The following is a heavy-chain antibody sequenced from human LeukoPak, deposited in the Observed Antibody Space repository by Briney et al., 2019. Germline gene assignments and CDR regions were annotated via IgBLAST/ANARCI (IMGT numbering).Heavy chain of an antibody. CDR3: ASGDYDGGYFDY. V-gene: IGHV4-34*01. J-gene: IGHJ4*02. Sequence: PSETLSLTCAVYGGSFSGYYWSWIRQPPGKGLEWIGEINHSGSTNYNPSLKSRVTISVDTSKNQFSLKLSSVTAADTAVYYCASGDYDGGYFDYWGQGTLVTVSS. CDR2: INHSGST. D-gene: IGHD4-17*01. CDR1: GGSFSGYY.